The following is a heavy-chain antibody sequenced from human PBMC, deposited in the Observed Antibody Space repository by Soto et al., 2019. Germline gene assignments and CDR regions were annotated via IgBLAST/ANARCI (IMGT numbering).Heavy chain of an antibody. J-gene: IGHJ1*01. Sequence: GKGQEWVANIKQDGSEKYFVDSVKGRFTLSRDNAKSSLYLQMYSLRAEDTAVYYFASFDGYGSGWTSLRFPQHWGQRTPVTVSS. V-gene: IGHV3-7*01. CDR3: ASFDGYGSGWTSLRFPQH. CDR2: IKQDGSEK. D-gene: IGHD6-19*01.